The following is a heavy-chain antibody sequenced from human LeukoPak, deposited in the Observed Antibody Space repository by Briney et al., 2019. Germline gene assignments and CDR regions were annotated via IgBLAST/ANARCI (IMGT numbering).Heavy chain of an antibody. J-gene: IGHJ5*02. D-gene: IGHD1-26*01. CDR1: GFTFSSYG. Sequence: GGSLRLSCAASGFTFSSYGMHWARQAPGKGLEWVAVIWYDGSNKYYADSVKGRFTISRDNSKNTLYLQMNSLRAEDTAVYYCARGGLQWELLSWFDPWGQGTLVTVSS. CDR2: IWYDGSNK. CDR3: ARGGLQWELLSWFDP. V-gene: IGHV3-33*01.